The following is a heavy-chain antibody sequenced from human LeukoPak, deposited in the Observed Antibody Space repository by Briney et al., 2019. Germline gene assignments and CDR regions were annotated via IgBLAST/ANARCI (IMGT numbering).Heavy chain of an antibody. CDR2: IIPILGIA. V-gene: IGHV1-69*04. Sequence: SVKVSCKATGGTFSSYAISWVRQAPGQGLEWMGRIIPILGIANYAQKFQGRVTITADKSTSTAYMELSSLRSEDTAVYYCARDHVNGSYYVFDYWGQGTLVTVSS. D-gene: IGHD1-26*01. J-gene: IGHJ4*02. CDR1: GGTFSSYA. CDR3: ARDHVNGSYYVFDY.